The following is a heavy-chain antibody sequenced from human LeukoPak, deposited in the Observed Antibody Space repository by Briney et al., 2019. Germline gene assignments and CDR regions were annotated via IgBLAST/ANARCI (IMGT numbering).Heavy chain of an antibody. CDR2: ISGSGGSA. Sequence: GGSLRLSCAASGFTFSSYAMSWVRQAPGKGLEWVSAISGSGGSAYYADSVKGRFTISRDNSKNTLYLQMDSLRAEDTAVYYCASFAGIAAAGDDAFDIWGQGTMVTVSS. J-gene: IGHJ3*02. V-gene: IGHV3-23*01. CDR3: ASFAGIAAAGDDAFDI. D-gene: IGHD6-13*01. CDR1: GFTFSSYA.